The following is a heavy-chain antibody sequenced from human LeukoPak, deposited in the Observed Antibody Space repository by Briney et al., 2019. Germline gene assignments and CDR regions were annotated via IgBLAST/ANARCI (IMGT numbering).Heavy chain of an antibody. CDR2: IYPADSDT. J-gene: IGHJ4*02. V-gene: IGHV5-51*01. D-gene: IGHD3-16*01. Sequence: GESLKISCKGSGYSFTNYWIGWVRQMPEKGLEWMGIIYPADSDTRYSPSFQGQVTISADKSISTAYLQWSSLKASDTAMYFCVRHDVWSFGFWGQGTLVTVSS. CDR3: VRHDVWSFGF. CDR1: GYSFTNYW.